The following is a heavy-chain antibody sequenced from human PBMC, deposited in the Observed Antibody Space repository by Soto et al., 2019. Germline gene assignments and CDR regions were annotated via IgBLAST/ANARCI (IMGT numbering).Heavy chain of an antibody. J-gene: IGHJ3*02. V-gene: IGHV4-34*01. CDR1: DGYFSTYY. D-gene: IGHD6-19*01. Sequence: SETLSLTCAVDDGYFSTYYWNWIRQAPGKGLEWIGKINHSGSNNYNPSLKSRVTISIDMSKRQVSLKLSSVTAADTAVHYCARGGSSDWKVAFEIWGQGTMVTVSS. CDR3: ARGGSSDWKVAFEI. CDR2: INHSGSN.